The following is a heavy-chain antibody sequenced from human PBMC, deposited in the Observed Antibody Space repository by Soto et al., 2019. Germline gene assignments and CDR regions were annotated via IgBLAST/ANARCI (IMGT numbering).Heavy chain of an antibody. CDR3: ARDGSSPSYYYYYMDV. J-gene: IGHJ6*03. D-gene: IGHD1-1*01. V-gene: IGHV3-48*01. Sequence: GGSLRLSCAASGFTFSSYSMNWVRQAPGKGLEWVSYISSSSSTIYYADSVKGRFTISRDNAKNSLYLQMNSLRAEDTAVYYCARDGSSPSYYYYYMDVWGKGTTVTVSS. CDR2: ISSSSSTI. CDR1: GFTFSSYS.